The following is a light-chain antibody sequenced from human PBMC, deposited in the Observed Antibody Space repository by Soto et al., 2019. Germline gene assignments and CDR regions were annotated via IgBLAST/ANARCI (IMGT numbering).Light chain of an antibody. CDR1: SSDVGGYNF. V-gene: IGLV2-14*03. CDR3: CSYTSSSTHV. CDR2: DVN. J-gene: IGLJ1*01. Sequence: QSALTQPASVSGSPGQSITISCTGTSSDVGGYNFVSWYQQHPGKVPKLMIFDVNRRPSGVSDRFSGSKSGNTAFLTISGLQAEDEGDYYCCSYTSSSTHVFGSGTKVTVL.